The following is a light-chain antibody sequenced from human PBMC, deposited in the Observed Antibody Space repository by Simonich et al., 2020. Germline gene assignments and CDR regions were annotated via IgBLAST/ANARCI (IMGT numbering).Light chain of an antibody. J-gene: IGKJ2*01. V-gene: IGKV4-1*01. Sequence: DIVMTQSPDSLAVSLGERATINCKSSQSVLYSSNNKNYLAWYHQKPGQPPKLLIYWAPTRESGFPDRFSGSGSGTDFTLTISSLQAEDVAVYYCQQYYSTPYTFGQGTKLEIK. CDR2: WAP. CDR1: QSVLYSSNNKNY. CDR3: QQYYSTPYT.